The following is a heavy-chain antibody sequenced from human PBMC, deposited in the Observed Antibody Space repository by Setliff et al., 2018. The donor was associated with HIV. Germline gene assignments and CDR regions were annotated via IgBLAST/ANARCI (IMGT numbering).Heavy chain of an antibody. Sequence: SETLSLTCTVSNVSINSYYWSWIRQPAGRPLEWIGRIYSSGKTNYSPSLNSRVSMSIDTSKNQFSLKMSSVTAADTAVYYCVASPLLDIVIIPADTNLGGHWLDPWGQGTLVTVSS. CDR3: VASPLLDIVIIPADTNLGGHWLDP. CDR2: IYSSGKT. CDR1: NVSINSYY. D-gene: IGHD2-2*03. V-gene: IGHV4-4*07. J-gene: IGHJ5*02.